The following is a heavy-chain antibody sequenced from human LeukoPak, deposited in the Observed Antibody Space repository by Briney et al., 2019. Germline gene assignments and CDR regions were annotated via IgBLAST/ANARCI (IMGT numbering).Heavy chain of an antibody. CDR2: INPSGGST. Sequence: SSVKVSCKASGYTFTSYYMHWVRQAPGQGLEWMGIINPSGGSTSYAQKFQGRVTMTRETSTSTVYMELSSLRSEDTAVYYCARDDSPLAGYSSSWYEDGNAFDIWGQGTMVTVSS. V-gene: IGHV1-46*01. CDR1: GYTFTSYY. J-gene: IGHJ3*02. CDR3: ARDDSPLAGYSSSWYEDGNAFDI. D-gene: IGHD6-13*01.